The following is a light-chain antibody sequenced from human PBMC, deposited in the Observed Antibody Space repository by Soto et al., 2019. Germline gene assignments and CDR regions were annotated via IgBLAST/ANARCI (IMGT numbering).Light chain of an antibody. CDR1: QSISSY. CDR2: AAS. CDR3: QQYNNLPRT. J-gene: IGKJ1*01. V-gene: IGKV1-39*01. Sequence: EIEMTQTPATLSASGGERVTITCRASQSISSYLTWYQQKPGKAPKLLIYAASTLQSGVPSRFSGSGSGTDFTLTISSLQSEDFAAYYCQQYNNLPRTFGQGTKVDIK.